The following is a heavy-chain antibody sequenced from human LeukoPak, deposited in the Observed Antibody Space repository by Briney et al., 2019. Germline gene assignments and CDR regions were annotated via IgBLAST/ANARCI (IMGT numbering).Heavy chain of an antibody. CDR2: LSTGGGTT. CDR3: AKGTSWINPYFYMDA. J-gene: IGHJ6*03. CDR1: GFTFSSYA. D-gene: IGHD2-2*01. Sequence: GGSLRLSCAASGFTFSSYAMNWVRQAPGKGLEWVSSLSTGGGTTYDADSVKGRFTISRDNSKNTLYLQMNSLRAEDTAVYYCAKGTSWINPYFYMDAWGKGTTVTVSS. V-gene: IGHV3-23*01.